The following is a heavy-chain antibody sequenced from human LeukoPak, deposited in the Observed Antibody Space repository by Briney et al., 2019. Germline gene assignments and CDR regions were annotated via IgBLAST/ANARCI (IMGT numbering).Heavy chain of an antibody. J-gene: IGHJ6*02. CDR2: TSSDGSDK. V-gene: IGHV3-30-3*01. CDR3: ARDQNYYGLDV. CDR1: GFRFSSFA. Sequence: GMSLRLSCAASGFRFSSFALHWVRQAPGKGLEWVAITSSDGSDKYYADFMKGRFTISRDNSKNTLYLQMNTLRAEDTAVYYCARDQNYYGLDVWGQGTTVTVSS.